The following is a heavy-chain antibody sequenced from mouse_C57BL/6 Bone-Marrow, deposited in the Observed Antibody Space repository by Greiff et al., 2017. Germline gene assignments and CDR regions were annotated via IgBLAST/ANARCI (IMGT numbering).Heavy chain of an antibody. J-gene: IGHJ3*01. V-gene: IGHV1-54*01. D-gene: IGHD1-1*01. CDR1: GYAFTNYL. CDR2: INPGSGGT. Sequence: VQRVESGAELVRPGTSVKVSCKASGYAFTNYLIEWVKQRPGQGLEWIGVINPGSGGTNYNEKFKGKATLTADKSSSTAYMQLSSLTSEDSAVYFCAREEYYGSSYWFAYWGQGTLVTVSA. CDR3: AREEYYGSSYWFAY.